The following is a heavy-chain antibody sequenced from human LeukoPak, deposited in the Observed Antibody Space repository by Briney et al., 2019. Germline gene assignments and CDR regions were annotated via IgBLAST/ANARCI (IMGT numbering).Heavy chain of an antibody. CDR1: GFTFSSYS. CDR3: ARDRSGGARDDAFDI. CDR2: ISSSSSYI. V-gene: IGHV3-21*01. D-gene: IGHD2-15*01. J-gene: IGHJ3*02. Sequence: GGSLRLSCAASGFTFSSYSMNWVRQAPGKGLEWVSSISSSSSYIYYADSVRGRFTISRDNAKNTLYLQMNSLRAEDTAVYYCARDRSGGARDDAFDIWGQGTMVTVSS.